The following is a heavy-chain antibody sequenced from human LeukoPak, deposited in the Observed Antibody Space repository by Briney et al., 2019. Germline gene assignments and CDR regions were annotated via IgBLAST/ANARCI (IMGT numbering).Heavy chain of an antibody. D-gene: IGHD6-19*01. CDR2: FAYSGTT. Sequence: PSETLSLTCTVYDGSISSHYWSWVRQPPGKGLEWIGHFAYSGTTSYNASLKSRVTISVDTSKNQFSLKLTSVTAADTAVYYCARPHSSGWYGVYDIWGQGTMVTVSS. CDR3: ARPHSSGWYGVYDI. CDR1: DGSISSHY. V-gene: IGHV4-59*08. J-gene: IGHJ3*02.